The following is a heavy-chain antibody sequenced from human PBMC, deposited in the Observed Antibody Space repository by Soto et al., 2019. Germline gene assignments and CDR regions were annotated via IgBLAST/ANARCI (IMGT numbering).Heavy chain of an antibody. CDR1: GFTFSSYV. CDR3: ARTVNPSDYGMDV. CDR2: VSSSGSTI. D-gene: IGHD4-4*01. Sequence: ESGGGLVQPGGSLRLSCAVSGFTFSSYVLNWVRQAPGKGLEWVSYVSSSGSTIYYADSVKGRFTISRDNAKNSLYLQMNSLRAEDTAVYYCARTVNPSDYGMDVWGLGTTVTVSS. J-gene: IGHJ6*02. V-gene: IGHV3-48*03.